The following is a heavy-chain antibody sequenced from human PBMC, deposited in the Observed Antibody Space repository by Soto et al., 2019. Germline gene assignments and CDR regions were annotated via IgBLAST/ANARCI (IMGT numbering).Heavy chain of an antibody. Sequence: EVQLVQSGAEVKKPGESLKISCKGSGYSFTSYWIGWVRQMPGKGLEWMGIIYPGDSDTRYSPSFQGQVTISADKSISTAYLQWSSLKASDTAMYYCATTDGEVVVAATPYSYAFDIWGQGTMVTVSS. CDR2: IYPGDSDT. CDR1: GYSFTSYW. CDR3: ATTDGEVVVAATPYSYAFDI. J-gene: IGHJ3*02. V-gene: IGHV5-51*03. D-gene: IGHD2-15*01.